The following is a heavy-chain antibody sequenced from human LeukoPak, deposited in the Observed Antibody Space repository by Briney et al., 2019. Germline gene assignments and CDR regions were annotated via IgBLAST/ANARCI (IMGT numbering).Heavy chain of an antibody. CDR1: GGSFSGYY. CDR3: AKRYSGSSGLYNFDY. CDR2: INHSGST. J-gene: IGHJ4*02. D-gene: IGHD1-26*01. V-gene: IGHV4-34*01. Sequence: SETLSLTCAVYGGSFSGYYWSWIRQPPGKGLEWIGEINHSGSTNYNPSLKSRVTISVDTSKNQFSLKLSSVTAEDTAVYYCAKRYSGSSGLYNFDYWGQGTLVTVSS.